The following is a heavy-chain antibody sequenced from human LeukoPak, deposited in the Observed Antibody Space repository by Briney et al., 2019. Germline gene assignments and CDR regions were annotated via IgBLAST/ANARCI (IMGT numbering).Heavy chain of an antibody. D-gene: IGHD4-17*01. CDR3: ARDLTVYYYYYGMDV. V-gene: IGHV4-4*07. J-gene: IGHJ6*02. CDR1: GGSFSGYY. Sequence: PSETLSLTCAVYGGSFSGYYWSWIRQPAGKGLEWIGRIYTSGSTNYNPSLKSRVTMSVDTSKNQFSLKLSSVIAADTAVYYCARDLTVYYYYYGMDVWGQGTTVTVSS. CDR2: IYTSGST.